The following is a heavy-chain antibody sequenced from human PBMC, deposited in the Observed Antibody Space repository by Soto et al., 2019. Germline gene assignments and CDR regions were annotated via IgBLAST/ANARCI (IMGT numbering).Heavy chain of an antibody. V-gene: IGHV3-11*06. CDR3: LRSGDNYNLPDY. CDR1: GFTFSDHY. D-gene: IGHD1-1*01. Sequence: PGGSLSLSCAASGFTFSDHYMSWIRQAPGKGLEWIGYSSNSGSFTRYADSVKGRFSISRNNAKNSLYLQINSLRGDDTAIYYCLRSGDNYNLPDYWGQGTPVTVSS. J-gene: IGHJ4*02. CDR2: SSNSGSFT.